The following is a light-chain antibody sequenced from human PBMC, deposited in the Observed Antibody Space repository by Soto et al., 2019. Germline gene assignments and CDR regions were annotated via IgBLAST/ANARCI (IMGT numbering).Light chain of an antibody. V-gene: IGKV1-5*01. CDR3: QQYNTYST. J-gene: IGKJ5*01. CDR1: QNIRNW. CDR2: DAS. Sequence: DVPLTRSPSTLSAYVGDSVPITFRASQNIRNWLAWYQQKPGKAPNPLIYDASSLKSGVPARFSGSGSGTEFTLTISSLQPDDFATYYCQQYNTYSTFGQGTRLDI.